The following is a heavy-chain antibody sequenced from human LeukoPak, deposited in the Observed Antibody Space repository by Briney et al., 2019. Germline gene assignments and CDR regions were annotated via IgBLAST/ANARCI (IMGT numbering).Heavy chain of an antibody. J-gene: IGHJ5*02. V-gene: IGHV3-53*01. CDR1: GFSVSSSY. CDR3: ARVHYGDYGLWWFDP. Sequence: GGSLRLSCAASGFSVSSSYMSWLRHAPGKGLEWVSVLYSAGNTFYADSVKGRFTISRDNSKNTLYLQMNSLRAEDTAVYYCARVHYGDYGLWWFDPWGQGTLVTVSS. D-gene: IGHD4-17*01. CDR2: LYSAGNT.